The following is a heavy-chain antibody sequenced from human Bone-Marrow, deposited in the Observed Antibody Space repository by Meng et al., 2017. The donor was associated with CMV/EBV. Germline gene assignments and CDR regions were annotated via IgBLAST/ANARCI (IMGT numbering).Heavy chain of an antibody. V-gene: IGHV3-21*01. CDR1: GFTFSSYS. D-gene: IGHD3-22*01. CDR3: ARGGYLSHGMDV. Sequence: GASLKISCAASGFTFSSYSMNWVRQAPGKGLEWFSSISSSSSYIYYADSVKGRFTTSRDNAKNPPYLQMNSLRAEDTAVYYCARGGYLSHGMDVWGQGTTVAVSS. CDR2: ISSSSSYI. J-gene: IGHJ6*02.